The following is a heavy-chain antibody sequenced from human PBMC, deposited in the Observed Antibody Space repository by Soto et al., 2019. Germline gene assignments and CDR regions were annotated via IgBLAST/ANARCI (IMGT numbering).Heavy chain of an antibody. V-gene: IGHV1-18*01. Sequence: QVQLVQSGAEVKKPGASVKVSCKASGYTFTSYGISWVRQAPGQGLEWMGWISAYNGNTNYAQKLQGRVTMTTDTSTSTAYMELRRLRSDDTAVYYCAGLSGYCSGGSCYPEGWFDPWGQGTLVTVSS. J-gene: IGHJ5*02. CDR2: ISAYNGNT. CDR3: AGLSGYCSGGSCYPEGWFDP. CDR1: GYTFTSYG. D-gene: IGHD2-15*01.